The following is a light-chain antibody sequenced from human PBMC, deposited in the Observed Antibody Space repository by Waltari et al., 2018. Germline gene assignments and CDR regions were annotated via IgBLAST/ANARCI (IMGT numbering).Light chain of an antibody. Sequence: DIVMTQSPDSLAVSLGERATINCKSSQSILSDSSNKNFLAWYRQKPGQPPKLVIYSASTRESGVPDRRSGSGSGTDFTLTISSLQAEDAAVYFCQQYYSAPITFGQGTRLEIK. J-gene: IGKJ5*01. V-gene: IGKV4-1*01. CDR1: QSILSDSSNKNF. CDR3: QQYYSAPIT. CDR2: SAS.